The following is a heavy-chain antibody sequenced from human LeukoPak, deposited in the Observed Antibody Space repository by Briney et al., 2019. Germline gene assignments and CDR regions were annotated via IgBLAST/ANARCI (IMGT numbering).Heavy chain of an antibody. Sequence: GASVKVSCKASGYTFTDSYIHWLRQAPGQGLEWMGWIKPDNGDTNYVQKFQGRVTMTRDTSISTAYLEPTKLRSDDAAVYYCARAVDSSSSWYDWFDPWGQGTLVTVSS. J-gene: IGHJ5*02. V-gene: IGHV1-2*02. CDR2: IKPDNGDT. CDR3: ARAVDSSSSWYDWFDP. D-gene: IGHD6-13*01. CDR1: GYTFTDSY.